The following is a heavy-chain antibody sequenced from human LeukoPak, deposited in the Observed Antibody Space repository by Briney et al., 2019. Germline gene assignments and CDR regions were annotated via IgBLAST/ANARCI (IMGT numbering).Heavy chain of an antibody. CDR3: AKRHCSSASCYTSTFDY. CDR2: ISGSGGST. D-gene: IGHD2-2*02. CDR1: GFTFSSYA. J-gene: IGHJ4*02. Sequence: PGGSLRLSCAASGFTFSSYAMSWVRQAPGKGLEWVSAISGSGGSTYYADSVKGRFTISRDNSKNTLYLQMNSLRAEDTAVYYCAKRHCSSASCYTSTFDYWGQGTLVTVSS. V-gene: IGHV3-23*01.